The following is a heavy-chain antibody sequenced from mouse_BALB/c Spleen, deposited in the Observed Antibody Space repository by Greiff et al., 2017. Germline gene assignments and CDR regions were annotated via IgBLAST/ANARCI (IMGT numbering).Heavy chain of an antibody. V-gene: IGHV5-12-1*01. CDR2: ISSGGGST. CDR1: GFAFSSYD. Sequence: EVQLVESGGGLVKPGGSLKLSCAASGFAFSSYDMSWVRQTPEKRLEWVAYISSGGGSTYYPDTVKGRFTISRDNAKNTLYLQMSSLKSEDTAMYYCARHAHYYGSSHWYFDVWGAGTTVTVSS. CDR3: ARHAHYYGSSHWYFDV. D-gene: IGHD1-1*01. J-gene: IGHJ1*01.